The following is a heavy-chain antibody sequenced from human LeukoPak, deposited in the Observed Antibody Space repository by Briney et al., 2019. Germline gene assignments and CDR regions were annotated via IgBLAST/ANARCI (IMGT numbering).Heavy chain of an antibody. Sequence: GASVKVSCKASGGTFISYAISWVRQAPGRGLEWMGRIIPIFGIANYAQKFQGRVTITADKSTSTAYMELSSLRSEDTAVYYCARATRDGYPFDYWGQGTLVTVSS. CDR2: IIPIFGIA. D-gene: IGHD5-24*01. J-gene: IGHJ4*02. V-gene: IGHV1-69*04. CDR1: GGTFISYA. CDR3: ARATRDGYPFDY.